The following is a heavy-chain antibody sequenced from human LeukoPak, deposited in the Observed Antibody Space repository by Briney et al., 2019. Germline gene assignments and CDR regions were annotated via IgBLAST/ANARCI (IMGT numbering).Heavy chain of an antibody. Sequence: HPGESLRLSCAASGFSFSSFWMHWVRQAPGKGLVWVSRIYSDGRSTDYADSVKGLFTISRDNVKKTLYLQMDSLRVDDTAVYYCARDGYYYGMDVWGRGTTVTVSS. CDR1: GFSFSSFW. V-gene: IGHV3-74*01. CDR2: IYSDGRST. J-gene: IGHJ6*02. CDR3: ARDGYYYGMDV.